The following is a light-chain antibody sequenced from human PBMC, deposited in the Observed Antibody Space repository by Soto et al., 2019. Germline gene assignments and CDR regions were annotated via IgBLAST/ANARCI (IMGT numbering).Light chain of an antibody. V-gene: IGLV4-69*01. CDR1: SGHSSYA. CDR3: QTWGTGIQV. Sequence: QLVLTQSPSASASLGASVKLTCTLSSGHSSYAIAWHQQQPEKGPRYLMKLNSDGSHSKGDRIPDRFSGSSSGAERYLPISSLQSEDEADYYCQTWGTGIQVFGTGTKLTVL. J-gene: IGLJ1*01. CDR2: LNSDGSH.